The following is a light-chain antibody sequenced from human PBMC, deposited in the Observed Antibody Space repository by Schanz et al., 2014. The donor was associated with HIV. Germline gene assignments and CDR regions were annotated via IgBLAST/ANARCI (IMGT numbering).Light chain of an antibody. CDR2: GAS. Sequence: EIVLTQSPGTLSLSPGERATLSCRASQTVSSSSLAWYQQKPGQSPRLLIYGASTRATGIPARFSGSGSGTDFTLTISRLEPEDFAVYYCQQYHSSRGTFGGGTKVELK. CDR1: QTVSSSS. CDR3: QQYHSSRGT. J-gene: IGKJ4*01. V-gene: IGKV3-20*01.